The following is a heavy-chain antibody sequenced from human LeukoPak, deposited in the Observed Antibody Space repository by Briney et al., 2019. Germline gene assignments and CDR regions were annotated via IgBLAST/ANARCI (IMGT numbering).Heavy chain of an antibody. J-gene: IGHJ4*02. CDR2: IKSKTDGGTT. Sequence: GGSLRLSCAASGFTFSNAWMSWLRQAPGKGLEWVGRIKSKTDGGTTDYAAPVKGRFTISRDDSKNTLYLQMNSLKTEDTAVYYCTTGPYGYIAVAGTATFDYWGQGTLVTVSS. CDR3: TTGPYGYIAVAGTATFDY. V-gene: IGHV3-15*01. CDR1: GFTFSNAW. D-gene: IGHD6-19*01.